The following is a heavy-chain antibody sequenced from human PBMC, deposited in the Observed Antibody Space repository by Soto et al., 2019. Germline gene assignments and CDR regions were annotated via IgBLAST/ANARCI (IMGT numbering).Heavy chain of an antibody. CDR3: ARSYRDYGMDV. CDR1: GYSISSSHW. V-gene: IGHV4-28*01. CDR2: IYYSGST. Sequence: QVQLQESGPGLVKPSDTLSLTCAVSGYSISSSHWWGWIRQPPGKGLEWIGNIYYSGSTYYNPSLKSRVTMSVDTSKNQFSLKVSSVTAVDTAVYYCARSYRDYGMDVWGQGTTVTVSS. J-gene: IGHJ6*02. D-gene: IGHD5-18*01.